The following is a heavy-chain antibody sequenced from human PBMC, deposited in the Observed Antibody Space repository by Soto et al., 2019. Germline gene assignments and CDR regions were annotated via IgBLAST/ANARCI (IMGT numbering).Heavy chain of an antibody. CDR2: VGTANANT. CDR3: ARELNTDPTAYYSFAY. CDR1: GYTFTAYV. D-gene: IGHD3-9*01. V-gene: IGHV1-18*01. Sequence: QVQLVQSGPEVTMPGASVKVSCKTPGYTFTAYVLAGPRQAPGQRPEWLGWVGTANANTNYAEKFQGRVTMTSDRSTTTTYMELRSLRSDDTAVYYCARELNTDPTAYYSFAYWGQGTLVTVSS. J-gene: IGHJ4*02.